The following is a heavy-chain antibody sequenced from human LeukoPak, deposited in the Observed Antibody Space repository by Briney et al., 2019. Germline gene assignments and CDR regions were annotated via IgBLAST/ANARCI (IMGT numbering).Heavy chain of an antibody. CDR3: AKDKGYSGYEGIAAAGFDY. J-gene: IGHJ4*02. V-gene: IGHV3-23*01. CDR1: GFTFSSYA. D-gene: IGHD6-13*01. CDR2: ISGSGGST. Sequence: PGGSLRLSCAASGFTFSSYAMSWVRQAPGKGLEWVSAISGSGGSTYYADSVKGRFTISRDNSKNTLYPQMNSLRAEDTAVCYCAKDKGYSGYEGIAAAGFDYWGQGTLVTVSS.